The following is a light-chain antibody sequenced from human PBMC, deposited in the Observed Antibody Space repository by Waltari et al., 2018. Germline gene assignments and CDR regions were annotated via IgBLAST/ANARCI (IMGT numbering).Light chain of an antibody. V-gene: IGLV3-21*03. CDR1: NMGSRS. CDR3: QVWDSSSEHVI. CDR2: DDG. J-gene: IGLJ2*01. Sequence: SYVLTQPPSVSVAPGKTARITCGGGNMGSRSVHWYQQKPGQDPVLVVYDDGARPSGIPERFSGSNSGNTATLTISRVEAGDEADYYCQVWDSSSEHVIFGGGTKLTVL.